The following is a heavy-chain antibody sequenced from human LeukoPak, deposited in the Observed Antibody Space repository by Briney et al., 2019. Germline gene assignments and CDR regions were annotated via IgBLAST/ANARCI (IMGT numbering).Heavy chain of an antibody. CDR2: INSDGSST. V-gene: IGHV3-74*01. CDR3: ARRGAVAGTFDY. J-gene: IGHJ4*02. CDR1: GFTLSSYW. Sequence: GGSLRLSCAASGFTLSSYWMHWVRQAPGKGLVWVSRINSDGSSTSYADSVKGRFTISRDNAKNTLYLQMNSLKFEDTAAYYCARRGAVAGTFDYWGQGTLVTVSS. D-gene: IGHD6-19*01.